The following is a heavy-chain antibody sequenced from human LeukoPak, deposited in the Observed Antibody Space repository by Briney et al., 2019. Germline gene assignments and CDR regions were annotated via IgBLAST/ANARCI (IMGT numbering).Heavy chain of an antibody. V-gene: IGHV4-59*12. J-gene: IGHJ2*01. CDR2: IYYSGST. Sequence: PSETLSLTCTVSGGSISSYYWSWIRQPPRKGLEWIGYIYYSGSTNYNPSLKSRVTISVDTSKNQFSLKLSSVTAADTAVYYCARLGEASYYDILTGYYPHWYFDLWGRGTLVTVSS. CDR1: GGSISSYY. D-gene: IGHD3-9*01. CDR3: ARLGEASYYDILTGYYPHWYFDL.